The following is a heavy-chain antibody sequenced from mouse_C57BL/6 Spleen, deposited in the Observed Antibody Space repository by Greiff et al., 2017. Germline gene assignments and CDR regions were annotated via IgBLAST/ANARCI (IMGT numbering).Heavy chain of an antibody. V-gene: IGHV3-6*01. CDR2: ISYDGSN. CDR1: GYSITSGYY. D-gene: IGHD2-5*01. CDR3: AREVTRYFDY. J-gene: IGHJ2*01. Sequence: ESGPGLVKPSQSLSLTCSVTGYSITSGYYWNWIRQFPGNKLEWMGYISYDGSNNYNPSLKNRISITRDTSTNQFFLKLSSVTTEDTATYYCAREVTRYFDYWGQGTTLTVSS.